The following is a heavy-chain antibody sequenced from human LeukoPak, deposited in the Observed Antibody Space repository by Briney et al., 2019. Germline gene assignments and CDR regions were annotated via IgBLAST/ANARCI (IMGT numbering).Heavy chain of an antibody. Sequence: SGGFLRLSCVASGFTFSDYSLNWVRQAPGKGLEWISYIGISSGNTKYADSVKGRFTISGDNAKNSLYLQMNSLRVEDTAVYYCARDHNYAFDNWGQGTLVTVSS. CDR3: ARDHNYAFDN. D-gene: IGHD1-1*01. CDR2: IGISSGNT. CDR1: GFTFSDYS. V-gene: IGHV3-48*04. J-gene: IGHJ4*02.